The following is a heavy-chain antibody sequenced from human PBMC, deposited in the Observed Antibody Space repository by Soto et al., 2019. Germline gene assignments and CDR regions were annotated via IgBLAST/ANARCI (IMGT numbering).Heavy chain of an antibody. CDR3: ARFSGPRMYYYYYMDV. Sequence: ASVKVSCKASGGTFSSYTISWVRQAPGQGLERMGRIIPILGIANYAQKFQGRVTITADKSTSTAYMELSSLRSEDTAVYYCARFSGPRMYYYYYMDVWGKGTTVTVSS. CDR1: GGTFSSYT. V-gene: IGHV1-69*02. D-gene: IGHD6-19*01. CDR2: IIPILGIA. J-gene: IGHJ6*03.